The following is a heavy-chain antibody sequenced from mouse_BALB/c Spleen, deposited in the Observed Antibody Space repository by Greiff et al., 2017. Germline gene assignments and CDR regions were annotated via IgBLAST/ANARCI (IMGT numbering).Heavy chain of an antibody. J-gene: IGHJ4*01. D-gene: IGHD3-2*02. V-gene: IGHV1S81*02. CDR2: INPSNGRT. Sequence: QVQLQQPGAELVKPGASVKLSCKASGYTFTSYWMHWVKQRPGQGLEWIGEINPSNGRTNYNEKFKSKATLTVDKSSSTAYMQLSSLTSEDSAVYYCARRLNYYAMDDWGQGTSVTVSS. CDR3: ARRLNYYAMDD. CDR1: GYTFTSYW.